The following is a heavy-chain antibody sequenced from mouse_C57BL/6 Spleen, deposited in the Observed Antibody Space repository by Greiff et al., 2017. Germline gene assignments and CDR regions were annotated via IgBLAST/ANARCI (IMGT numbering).Heavy chain of an antibody. J-gene: IGHJ3*01. D-gene: IGHD2-2*01. Sequence: QVQLQQSGPELVKPGASVKISCKASGYAFSSSWMNWVKQRPGKGLEWIGRIYPGDGDTNYNGKFKGKATLTADKSSSTAYMQLSSLTSEDSAVYFCAQIYYGYDAWFAYWGQGTLVTVSA. CDR2: IYPGDGDT. CDR3: AQIYYGYDAWFAY. CDR1: GYAFSSSW. V-gene: IGHV1-82*01.